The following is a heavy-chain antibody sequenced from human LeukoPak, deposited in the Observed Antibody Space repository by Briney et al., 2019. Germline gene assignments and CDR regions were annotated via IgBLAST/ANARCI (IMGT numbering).Heavy chain of an antibody. J-gene: IGHJ3*02. CDR1: GYTLTSYG. D-gene: IGHD3-10*01. CDR2: ISAYNGNT. CDR3: ARERGAILLGLWGI. V-gene: IGHV1-18*01. Sequence: ASVKVSCKASGYTLTSYGISWVRQAPVQGLEWMGWISAYNGNTNYVQKLQGRVTMTTDTSTSTAYMELRSLRSDDTAVYYCARERGAILLGLWGIWGQGTMVTVSS.